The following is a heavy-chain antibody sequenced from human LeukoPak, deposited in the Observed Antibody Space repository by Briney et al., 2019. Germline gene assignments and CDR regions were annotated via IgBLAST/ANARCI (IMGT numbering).Heavy chain of an antibody. CDR3: AREVYSSSWFYGMDV. CDR2: INHSGST. D-gene: IGHD6-13*01. Sequence: SETLSLTCAVYGGSFSGYYWSWIRQPPGKGLEWIGEINHSGSTNYNPSLKSRVTISVDTSKNQFSLKLSSVTVADTAVFYCAREVYSSSWFYGMDVWGQGTTVTVSS. V-gene: IGHV4-34*01. J-gene: IGHJ6*02. CDR1: GGSFSGYY.